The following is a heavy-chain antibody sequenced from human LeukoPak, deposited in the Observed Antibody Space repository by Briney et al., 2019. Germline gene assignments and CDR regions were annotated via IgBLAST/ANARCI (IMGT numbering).Heavy chain of an antibody. D-gene: IGHD5-12*01. CDR2: ISSSSSYI. CDR3: ARGRGFTLIDY. CDR1: GFTFRSYS. V-gene: IGHV3-21*01. J-gene: IGHJ4*02. Sequence: GGSLRLSCAASGFTFRSYSMNWVRQAPGKGLEWVSSISSSSSYIYYVDSVKGRFTISRDNAKNSLYLQMNSLRAEDTAVYYCARGRGFTLIDYWGQGTLVTVSS.